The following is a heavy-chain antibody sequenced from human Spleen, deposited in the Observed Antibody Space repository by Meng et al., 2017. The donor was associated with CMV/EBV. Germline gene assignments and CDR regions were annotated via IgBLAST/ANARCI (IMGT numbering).Heavy chain of an antibody. CDR2: ISSGSSYA. V-gene: IGHV3-21*06. CDR1: GFTFSSYT. D-gene: IGHD1-26*01. Sequence: GESLKISCVGSGFTFSSYTMIWVRQSPGKGLEWVSSISSGSSYAFYIDSLKGRFTISRDNVKNSVYLQMNSLRAEDTAVYYCAREYSGSYGVDYWGQGTLVTVSS. CDR3: AREYSGSYGVDY. J-gene: IGHJ4*02.